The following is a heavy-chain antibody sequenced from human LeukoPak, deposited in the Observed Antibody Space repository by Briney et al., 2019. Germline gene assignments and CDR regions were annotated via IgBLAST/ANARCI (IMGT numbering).Heavy chain of an antibody. J-gene: IGHJ5*02. Sequence: SETLSLTCAVYGGSFSGYYRSWIRQPPGKGLEWIGEINHSGSTNYNSSLKSRVTISVDTSKNQFSLKLSSVTAADTAVYYCARRSIAAAGTRVWFDPWGQGTLVTVSS. D-gene: IGHD6-13*01. CDR2: INHSGST. CDR1: GGSFSGYY. V-gene: IGHV4-34*01. CDR3: ARRSIAAAGTRVWFDP.